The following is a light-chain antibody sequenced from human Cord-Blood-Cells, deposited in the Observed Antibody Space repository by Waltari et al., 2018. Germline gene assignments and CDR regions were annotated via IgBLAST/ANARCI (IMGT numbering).Light chain of an antibody. CDR2: AAS. CDR1: QSISSY. J-gene: IGKJ2*01. Sequence: DIQMTQSPSSLSEYVGDRVTITCRASQSISSYLNWYQQKPGKAPKLLIYAASSLQSVVPSRFSGSGSGTDFTLTISSLQPEDFATYYCQQSYSTPYTFGQGTKLEIK. CDR3: QQSYSTPYT. V-gene: IGKV1-39*01.